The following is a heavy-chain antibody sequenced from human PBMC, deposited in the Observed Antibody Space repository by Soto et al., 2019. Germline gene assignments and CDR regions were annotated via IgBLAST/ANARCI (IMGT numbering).Heavy chain of an antibody. Sequence: PSETLSLTCTVSGGSINNINYYWTWIRHRPGKGLEWIGYKHFSGSAYYNPALKSRIRVSIDTSKNQFSLEVTSLTAEDTALYYCASEYGSGFPVYWGQGTLVTVSS. CDR1: GGSINNINYY. J-gene: IGHJ4*02. CDR3: ASEYGSGFPVY. CDR2: KHFSGSA. V-gene: IGHV4-31*03. D-gene: IGHD3-10*01.